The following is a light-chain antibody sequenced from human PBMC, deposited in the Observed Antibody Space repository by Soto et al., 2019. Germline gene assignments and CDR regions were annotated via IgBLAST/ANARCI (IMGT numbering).Light chain of an antibody. J-gene: IGLJ2*01. Sequence: SYELTQPPSVSVAPGQAATLSCGGNLIGSKSVHWYRQMPGQAPVLVIYDDTDRPSGIPERFSGSNSGDTATLTISGVEAGDEADYYCQVWDSRSDQVVFGGGTKLTVL. CDR2: DDT. CDR1: LIGSKS. V-gene: IGLV3-21*02. CDR3: QVWDSRSDQVV.